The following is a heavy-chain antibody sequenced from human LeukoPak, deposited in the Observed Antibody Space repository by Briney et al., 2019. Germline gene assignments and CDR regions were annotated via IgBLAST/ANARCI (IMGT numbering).Heavy chain of an antibody. D-gene: IGHD6-13*01. CDR3: ARSLPYGTTWYGRSDF. CDR1: GFPFNAYW. V-gene: IGHV3-7*03. J-gene: IGHJ4*02. Sequence: GGSLRLSCAASGFPFNAYWMTWVRQAPGKGLEWVANIRQDGDTKYYVDSVKGRFTISRDNAMNSLYPQMNSLRAEDTAIYYCARSLPYGTTWYGRSDFWGQGTLVTVSS. CDR2: IRQDGDTK.